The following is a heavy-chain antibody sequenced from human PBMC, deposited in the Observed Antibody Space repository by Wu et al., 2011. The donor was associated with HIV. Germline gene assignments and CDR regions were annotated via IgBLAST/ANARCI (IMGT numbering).Heavy chain of an antibody. CDR3: ARLSSIGGSGIFGMDV. CDR2: IIPIFDTA. D-gene: IGHD3-10*01. J-gene: IGHJ6*02. V-gene: IGHV1-69*05. CDR1: GDTFSSFA. Sequence: HVQLVQSGAEVKKPGSSVKVSCKASGDTFSSFAISWVRQAPGQGLEWMGGIIPIFDTANYAQKFQGRVTITTDESTSTVYMELNSLRSEDTAVYYCARLSSIGGSGIFGMDVWGQGTTVTVPS.